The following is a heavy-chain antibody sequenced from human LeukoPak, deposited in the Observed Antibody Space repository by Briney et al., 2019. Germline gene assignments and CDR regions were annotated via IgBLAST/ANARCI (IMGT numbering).Heavy chain of an antibody. Sequence: SETLSLTCIVSGGSISDYYWSWIRQPPGKGLEWIGYVGFGGSTDYHPSLRSRVTISVDTSKNQFSLTLSSMTAADTAVYYCATMSVGLGFFDFWGQGTLVTVSS. CDR1: GGSISDYY. D-gene: IGHD3/OR15-3a*01. V-gene: IGHV4-59*01. CDR3: ATMSVGLGFFDF. CDR2: VGFGGST. J-gene: IGHJ4*02.